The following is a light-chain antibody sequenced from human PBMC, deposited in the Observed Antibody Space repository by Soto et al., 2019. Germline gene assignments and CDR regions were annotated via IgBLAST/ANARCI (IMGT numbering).Light chain of an antibody. CDR1: SSDVGDYDY. Sequence: SALPQPASLSGSPGQSITISCTGTSSDVGDYDYVSWYQQHPGKAPKLMIYDVSNRPSGVSNRFSGSKSGNTASLTISGLQAEDEADYYCSSYTISNTLYVFGSGTKVTVL. CDR3: SSYTISNTLYV. V-gene: IGLV2-14*01. J-gene: IGLJ1*01. CDR2: DVS.